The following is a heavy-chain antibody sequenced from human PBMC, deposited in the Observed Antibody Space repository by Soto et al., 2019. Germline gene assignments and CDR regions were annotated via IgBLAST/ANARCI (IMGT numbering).Heavy chain of an antibody. CDR3: ARVRDYGDYHSPFDY. CDR2: MNPNSGNT. CDR1: GYTFTSYD. J-gene: IGHJ4*02. D-gene: IGHD4-17*01. V-gene: IGHV1-8*01. Sequence: ASVKVSCKAPGYTFTSYDINWARQATGQGLEWMGWMNPNSGNTGYAQKFQGRVTMTRNTSISTAYMELSSLRSEDTAVYYCARVRDYGDYHSPFDYWGQGTLVTVSS.